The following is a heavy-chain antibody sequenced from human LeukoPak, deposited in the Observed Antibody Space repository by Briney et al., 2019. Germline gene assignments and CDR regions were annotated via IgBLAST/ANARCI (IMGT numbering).Heavy chain of an antibody. CDR1: GFTFSNYN. CDR3: ARLMDRPCRDAFDI. J-gene: IGHJ3*02. CDR2: ISSSSSTK. Sequence: GGSLRLSCAASGFTFSNYNMNGVRQAPGRGLEWISYISSSSSTKNYADSVKGRFTVSRDNAWNSLYLQMNSLRAEDTAVYYCARLMDRPCRDAFDIWGHGTMVTVSS. V-gene: IGHV3-48*01. D-gene: IGHD2-2*03.